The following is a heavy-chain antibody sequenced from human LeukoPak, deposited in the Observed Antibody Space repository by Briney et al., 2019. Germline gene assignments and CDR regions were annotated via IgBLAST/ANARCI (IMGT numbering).Heavy chain of an antibody. J-gene: IGHJ6*02. V-gene: IGHV3-15*01. D-gene: IGHD3-10*01. CDR2: IKSKTDGGTT. CDR1: GFTFSNAW. Sequence: PGGSLRLSCAASGFTFSNAWMSWVRQAPGKGLEWVGRIKSKTDGGTTDYAAPVKGRFTISRDDSKNTLYLQMNSLKTEDTAVYYCVYGSGSFQYYYYYGMDVWGQGTTVTVSS. CDR3: VYGSGSFQYYYYYGMDV.